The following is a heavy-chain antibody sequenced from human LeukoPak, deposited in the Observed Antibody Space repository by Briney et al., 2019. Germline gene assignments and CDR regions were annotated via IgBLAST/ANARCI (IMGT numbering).Heavy chain of an antibody. D-gene: IGHD5-12*01. J-gene: IGHJ4*02. V-gene: IGHV4-38-2*02. CDR3: ARHASYYSGYDYYFDY. CDR2: IYYSGST. CDR1: GYSISSGNY. Sequence: SETLSLTCIVSGYSISSGNYWAWIRQPPGKGLEWIGSIYYSGSTYYNPSLKSRVTISVDTSKNQFSLKLSSVTAADTAVYYCARHASYYSGYDYYFDYWGQGTLVTVSS.